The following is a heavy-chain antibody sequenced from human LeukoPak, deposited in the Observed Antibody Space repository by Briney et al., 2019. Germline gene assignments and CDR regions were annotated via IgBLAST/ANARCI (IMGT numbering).Heavy chain of an antibody. J-gene: IGHJ4*02. Sequence: ASVKVSCKASGYTLTGYYMHWVRQAPGQGLEWMGWINPNSGGTNYAQKFQGRVTMTRDTSISTAYMELSRLRSDDTAVYYCARGTPTFAVGIAAASDYWGQGTLVTVSS. CDR1: GYTLTGYY. D-gene: IGHD6-13*01. V-gene: IGHV1-2*02. CDR3: ARGTPTFAVGIAAASDY. CDR2: INPNSGGT.